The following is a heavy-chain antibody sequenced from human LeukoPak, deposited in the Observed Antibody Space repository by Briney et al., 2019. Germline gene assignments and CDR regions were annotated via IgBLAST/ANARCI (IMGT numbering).Heavy chain of an antibody. CDR2: IYYSGRP. V-gene: IGHV4-59*01. CDR1: GGSINSYY. CDR3: AGDVMSTALDAFDV. D-gene: IGHD1-1*01. J-gene: IGHJ3*01. Sequence: SETLSLTCTVSGGSINSYYWNWIRQPPGKGLELIGYIYYSGRPTYNPSLKSRVTISVDTSKNQFSLQLSSVTAADTAVYYCAGDVMSTALDAFDVWGQGTMVTVSS.